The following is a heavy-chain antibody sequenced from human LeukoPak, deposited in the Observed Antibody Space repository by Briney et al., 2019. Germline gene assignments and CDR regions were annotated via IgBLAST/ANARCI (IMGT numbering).Heavy chain of an antibody. V-gene: IGHV3-74*01. Sequence: PGGSPRLSCAASGFTFSSYWMHWVRQAPGKGLVWVSRISTDGSSTTYADSVKGRFTISRDNAKNTLYLQMNSLRAEDTAVYYCARAPGSGYYYWGQGTLVTVSS. CDR3: ARAPGSGYYY. D-gene: IGHD3-22*01. CDR1: GFTFSSYW. J-gene: IGHJ4*02. CDR2: ISTDGSST.